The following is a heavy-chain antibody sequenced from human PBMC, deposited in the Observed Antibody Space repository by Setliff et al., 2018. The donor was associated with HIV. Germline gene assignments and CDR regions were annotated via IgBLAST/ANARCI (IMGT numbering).Heavy chain of an antibody. CDR2: IFVGDSTT. V-gene: IGHV1-46*01. J-gene: IGHJ6*02. CDR3: ARGRSCSSSSCYLVYYYYYGMDV. Sequence: ASVKVSCKTSGYAFTSYHIHWVRQAPGQGLEWMGKIFVGDSTTHYAQKFQGRVTLTSDTSTNTVYMELSSLRSEDTAVYYCARGRSCSSSSCYLVYYYYYGMDVWGHGSTVTVSS. D-gene: IGHD2-2*01. CDR1: GYAFTSYH.